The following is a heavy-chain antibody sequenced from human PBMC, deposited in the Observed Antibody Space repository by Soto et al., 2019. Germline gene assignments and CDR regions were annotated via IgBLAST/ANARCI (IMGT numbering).Heavy chain of an antibody. J-gene: IGHJ3*02. CDR1: GYTFTTYG. CDR2: LNTYNGNT. D-gene: IGHD3-22*01. V-gene: IGHV1-18*01. Sequence: QVQLVQSGAEVKKPGASVKVSCKASGYTFTTYGISWVRQAPGQGLEWMGWLNTYNGNTNYPQKLQGRLTMTTATSTSTAYMQLRSMRSDDTAVYYWAREMSYYYDRSGLDAFAIWGQGTMVTVSS. CDR3: AREMSYYYDRSGLDAFAI.